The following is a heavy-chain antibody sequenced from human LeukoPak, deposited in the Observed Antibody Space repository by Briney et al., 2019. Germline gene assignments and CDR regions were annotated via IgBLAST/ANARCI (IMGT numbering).Heavy chain of an antibody. V-gene: IGHV4-30-4*08. J-gene: IGHJ3*02. CDR2: IYYSGST. CDR3: ASSSGTNRGAFDI. Sequence: SQTLSLTCTVSGGSISSGDYYWSWIRQPPGKGLEWIGYIYYSGSTYYNPSLKSRVTISVDTSKNQFSLKLSSVTAADTAVYYCASSSGTNRGAFDIWGQGTMVTVSS. CDR1: GGSISSGDYY. D-gene: IGHD1-14*01.